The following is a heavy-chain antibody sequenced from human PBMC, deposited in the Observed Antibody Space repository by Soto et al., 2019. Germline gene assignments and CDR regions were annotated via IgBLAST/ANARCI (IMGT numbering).Heavy chain of an antibody. D-gene: IGHD5-18*01. V-gene: IGHV1-18*01. Sequence: QVQLVQSGAEVKKPGASVKVSCKASGYTFSSYGITWVRQAPGQRLEWMGWFNTYNGNTNYAQKLQGSVTMTTDTSTSTAYMELRSLRSDDTAVYYCARERGGYSYGDYWGQGALVTVSS. CDR3: ARERGGYSYGDY. CDR2: FNTYNGNT. CDR1: GYTFSSYG. J-gene: IGHJ4*02.